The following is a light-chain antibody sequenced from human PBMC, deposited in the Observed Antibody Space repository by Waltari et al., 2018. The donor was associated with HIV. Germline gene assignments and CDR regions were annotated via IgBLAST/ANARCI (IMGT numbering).Light chain of an antibody. CDR3: QQYNNWPSIT. CDR1: QSVSSN. J-gene: IGKJ5*01. Sequence: EIMMTQSPATLYVSQGERATLSCRASQSVSSNLAWYQQKPGQAPRLLIYGASTRATGIPARFSGSGSGTEFTLTISSLQSEDFAVYYCQQYNNWPSITFGQGTRLEIK. V-gene: IGKV3-15*01. CDR2: GAS.